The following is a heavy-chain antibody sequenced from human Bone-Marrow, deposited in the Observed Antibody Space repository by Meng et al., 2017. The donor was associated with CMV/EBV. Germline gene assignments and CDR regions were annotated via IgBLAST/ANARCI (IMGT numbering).Heavy chain of an antibody. CDR3: ARAYPSRGFDY. CDR1: GYTFTGYY. CDR2: INPNSGGT. V-gene: IGHV1-2*02. D-gene: IGHD3-16*01. Sequence: ASVKVSCKASGYTFTGYYMHWVRQAPGQGLEWMGWINPNSGGTNYAQKFQGRVTMTRDTSISTAYMELSRLRAEDTAVYYCARAYPSRGFDYWGQGTLVPVSS. J-gene: IGHJ4*02.